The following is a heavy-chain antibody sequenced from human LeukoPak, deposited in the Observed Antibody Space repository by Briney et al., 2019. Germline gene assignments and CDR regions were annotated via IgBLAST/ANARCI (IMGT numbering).Heavy chain of an antibody. J-gene: IGHJ5*02. V-gene: IGHV1-2*02. CDR2: INPTSGGT. CDR1: GYTFTAYD. D-gene: IGHD2-2*01. Sequence: ASVKVSCKASGYTFTAYDIEWVRQAPGQGLEWMGWINPTSGGTNYAQKFQGRVTMTRDTSISTASMELSRLTSDDTAVYYCTRGYQHGFDPWGQGTLVTVSS. CDR3: TRGYQHGFDP.